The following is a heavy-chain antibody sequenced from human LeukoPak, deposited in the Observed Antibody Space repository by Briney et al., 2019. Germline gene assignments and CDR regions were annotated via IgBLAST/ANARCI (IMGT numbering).Heavy chain of an antibody. CDR2: INSDGSST. CDR3: ATSRTFDY. V-gene: IGHV3-74*01. Sequence: GGSLRLSCAASGFTLSSYWRHWVRQSPGKGLVWVSGINSDGSSTSYADSVKGRFTISRDNAKNTVYLQMNSLRAEDTAVYHCATSRTFDYWGQGTLVTVSS. J-gene: IGHJ4*02. CDR1: GFTLSSYW.